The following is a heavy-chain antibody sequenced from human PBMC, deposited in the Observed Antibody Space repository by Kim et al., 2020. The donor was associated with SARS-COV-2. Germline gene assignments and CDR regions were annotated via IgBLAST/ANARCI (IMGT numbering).Heavy chain of an antibody. CDR1: GGSFSGYY. Sequence: SETLSLTCAVYGGSFSGYYWSWIRQPPGKGLEWIGEINHSGSTNYNPSLKSRVTISVNTSKNQFSLKLSSVTAADTAVYYCARGLLRQYYDILTGYSWFDPWGQGTLVTVSS. CDR3: ARGLLRQYYDILTGYSWFDP. CDR2: INHSGST. D-gene: IGHD3-9*01. J-gene: IGHJ5*02. V-gene: IGHV4-34*01.